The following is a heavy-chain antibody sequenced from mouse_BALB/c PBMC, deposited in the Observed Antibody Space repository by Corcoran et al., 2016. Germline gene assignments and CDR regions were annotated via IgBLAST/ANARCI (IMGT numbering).Heavy chain of an antibody. Sequence: QIQLVQSAPELKTPRETVKISCKTSGYTFTNYGMYWVKQAPGKGLKWMGWINTYTGEPTYADDFKGRFAFSLETSASTAYLQINNLKNEDTATYFCAREPYAMDYWGQGTAVPFSS. CDR2: INTYTGEP. V-gene: IGHV9-3-1*01. CDR1: GYTFTNYG. J-gene: IGHJ4*01. CDR3: AREPYAMDY.